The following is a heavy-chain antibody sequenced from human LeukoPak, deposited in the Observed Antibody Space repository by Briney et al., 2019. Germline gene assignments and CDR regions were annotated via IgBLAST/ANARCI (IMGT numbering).Heavy chain of an antibody. CDR2: ISGSGGST. CDR1: GFTFSSYA. J-gene: IGHJ4*02. CDR3: AKEGRLITMVVVVRFSPLEY. V-gene: IGHV3-23*01. D-gene: IGHD3-22*01. Sequence: PGGCLRLSCAASGFTFSSYAMSWVRQAPGKGLEWVSAISGSGGSTYYADSVKGRFTISRDDSKNTLYLQMNSLRAEDTGLYYCAKEGRLITMVVVVRFSPLEYWGQAILVTVSS.